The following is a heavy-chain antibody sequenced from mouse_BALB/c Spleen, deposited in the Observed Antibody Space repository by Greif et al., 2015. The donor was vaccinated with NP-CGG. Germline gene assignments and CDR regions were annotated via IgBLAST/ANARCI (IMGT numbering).Heavy chain of an antibody. Sequence: GSELVRPGASVKLSCKASGYTFTSYWMHWVKQRPGQGLEWIGNIYPGSGSTNYDEKFKSKATLTVDTSSSTAYMQLSSLTSEDSAVYYCTKWLGAYWGQGTLVTVSA. V-gene: IGHV1S22*01. CDR1: GYTFTSYW. CDR3: TKWLGAY. CDR2: IYPGSGST. D-gene: IGHD1-3*01. J-gene: IGHJ3*01.